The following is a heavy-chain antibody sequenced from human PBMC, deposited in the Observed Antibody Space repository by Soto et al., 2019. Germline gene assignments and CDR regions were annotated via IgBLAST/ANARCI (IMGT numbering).Heavy chain of an antibody. D-gene: IGHD3-9*01. Sequence: ASVKVSCKASGYTFTRYGISWVRQAPGQGLEWMGWISAYNGNTNYAQKLQGRVTMTTDTSTSTAYMELRSLRSDDTAVYYCARENTLSYYDILTGYPAGAWFDPWGQGTLVTVSS. V-gene: IGHV1-18*01. CDR3: ARENTLSYYDILTGYPAGAWFDP. J-gene: IGHJ5*02. CDR1: GYTFTRYG. CDR2: ISAYNGNT.